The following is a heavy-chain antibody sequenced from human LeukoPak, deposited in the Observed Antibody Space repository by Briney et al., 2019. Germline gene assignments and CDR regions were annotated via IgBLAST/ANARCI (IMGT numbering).Heavy chain of an antibody. CDR2: IYYSGST. Sequence: SETLSLTCTVSGGSISSGDYYWSWIRQPPGKGLEWIGYIYYSGSTYYNPSLKSRVTISVDTSKNQFPLKLSSVTAADTAVYYCARDQDQGMDVWGQGTTVTVSS. D-gene: IGHD2-15*01. CDR1: GGSISSGDYY. CDR3: ARDQDQGMDV. J-gene: IGHJ6*02. V-gene: IGHV4-30-4*01.